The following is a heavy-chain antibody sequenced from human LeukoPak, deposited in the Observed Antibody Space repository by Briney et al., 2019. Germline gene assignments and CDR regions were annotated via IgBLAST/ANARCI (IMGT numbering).Heavy chain of an antibody. V-gene: IGHV3-23*01. J-gene: IGHJ4*02. D-gene: IGHD6-13*01. CDR3: AKDHSSSWYVFGH. CDR1: GFTFSSYA. Sequence: GGSLRLSCAASGFTFSSYAMSWVRQAPGKGLEWVSAISGSGGSTYYADSVKGRFTISRDDSKNTLYLQMNSLRAEDTAVYYCAKDHSSSWYVFGHWGQGTLVTVSS. CDR2: ISGSGGST.